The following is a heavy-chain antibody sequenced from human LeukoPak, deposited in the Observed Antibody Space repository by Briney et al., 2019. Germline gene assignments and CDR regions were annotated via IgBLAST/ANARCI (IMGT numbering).Heavy chain of an antibody. CDR2: ISYDGSNK. Sequence: GGSLRLSCAASGFTFSSYAMHWVRQAPGKGLEWVAVISYDGSNKYYADSVKGRFTISRDNSKNTLYLQMNSLRAEDTAVYYCARRSITMVRGVRGWFDPWGQGTLVTVSS. D-gene: IGHD3-10*01. CDR1: GFTFSSYA. CDR3: ARRSITMVRGVRGWFDP. V-gene: IGHV3-30*04. J-gene: IGHJ5*02.